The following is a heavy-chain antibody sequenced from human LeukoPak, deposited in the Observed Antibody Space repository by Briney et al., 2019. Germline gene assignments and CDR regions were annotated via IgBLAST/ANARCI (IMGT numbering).Heavy chain of an antibody. CDR3: ARGLQYYDILTGYYDPY. CDR2: MNPNSGST. V-gene: IGHV1-8*01. J-gene: IGHJ4*02. D-gene: IGHD3-9*01. CDR1: GYTFTSYD. Sequence: GASVKVSCKASGYTFTSYDINWVRQATGQGLEWMGWMNPNSGSTGYAQKFQGRVTMTRNTSISTAYMELSSLRSEDTAVYYCARGLQYYDILTGYYDPYWGQGTLVTVSS.